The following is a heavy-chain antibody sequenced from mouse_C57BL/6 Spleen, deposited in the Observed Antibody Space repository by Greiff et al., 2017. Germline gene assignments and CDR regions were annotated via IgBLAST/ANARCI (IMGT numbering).Heavy chain of an antibody. Sequence: EVQLVESGGGLVQPGGSLKLSCAASGFTFSDYGMAWVRQAPRKGPEWVAFISNLANSIYYADTVTGRFTISRENAKNTLYLEMSSLRSEDTAMYYCARTGTGDWYFDVWGTGTTVTVSS. J-gene: IGHJ1*03. CDR1: GFTFSDYG. CDR2: ISNLANSI. V-gene: IGHV5-15*01. CDR3: ARTGTGDWYFDV. D-gene: IGHD4-1*01.